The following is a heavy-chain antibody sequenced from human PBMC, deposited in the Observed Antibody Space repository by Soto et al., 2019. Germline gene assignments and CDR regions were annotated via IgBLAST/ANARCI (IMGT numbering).Heavy chain of an antibody. V-gene: IGHV3-23*01. CDR3: AKAGLYTAYDQP. Sequence: EVQLLESGGGLVQPGGSLRLSCAASGFTISGHVMSWVRQAPGKGLEWVSVIVGSGGSTYYADSVKGRFTISRDNFKNTLFLQMNSLRAEDTAVYYCAKAGLYTAYDQPWGQGTLVTVSS. J-gene: IGHJ1*01. CDR2: IVGSGGST. D-gene: IGHD5-12*01. CDR1: GFTISGHV.